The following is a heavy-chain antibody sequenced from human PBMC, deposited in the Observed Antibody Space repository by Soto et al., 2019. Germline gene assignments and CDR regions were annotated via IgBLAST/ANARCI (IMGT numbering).Heavy chain of an antibody. Sequence: SVKVSCKASGGTFSSYSISWVRQAPGQGLEWMGGIIPIFGTANYAQKFQGRVTITADESTSTAYMELSSLRSEDTAVYYCARNGWGTFFAGMDVWGQGTSVTVSS. D-gene: IGHD3-3*02. CDR2: IIPIFGTA. J-gene: IGHJ6*02. CDR3: ARNGWGTFFAGMDV. V-gene: IGHV1-69*13. CDR1: GGTFSSYS.